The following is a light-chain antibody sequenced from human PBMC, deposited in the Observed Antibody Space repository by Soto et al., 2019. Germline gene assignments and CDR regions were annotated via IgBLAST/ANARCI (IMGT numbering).Light chain of an antibody. CDR2: EGS. J-gene: IGLJ1*01. CDR3: CSYAGRSTFYV. Sequence: QSALSQPASVSGSPGQSITISCTGTSSDVGSYNLVSWYQQHPGKAPKLMIYEGSKRPSGVSNRFSGSKSGNTDSLTISGLQAEDEADYYCCSYAGRSTFYVFGTGNKVTVL. V-gene: IGLV2-23*03. CDR1: SSDVGSYNL.